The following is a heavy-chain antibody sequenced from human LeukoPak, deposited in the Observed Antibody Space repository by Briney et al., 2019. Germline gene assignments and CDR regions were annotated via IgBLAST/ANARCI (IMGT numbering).Heavy chain of an antibody. CDR1: GFTFSSYW. D-gene: IGHD2-15*01. CDR3: AKSPVSSCRGSFCYPFDY. Sequence: GGSLRLSCAASGFTFSSYWMSWVRQAPGKGLEWVSAISGSDDGTYYADSVKGRFTISRDNSRNTLYLQMNTLRAEDTAVYFCAKSPVSSCRGSFCYPFDYWGQGNLVTVSS. CDR2: ISGSDDGT. J-gene: IGHJ4*02. V-gene: IGHV3-23*01.